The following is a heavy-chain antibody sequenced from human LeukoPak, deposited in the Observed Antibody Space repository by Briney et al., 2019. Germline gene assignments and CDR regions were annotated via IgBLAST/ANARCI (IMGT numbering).Heavy chain of an antibody. D-gene: IGHD3-22*01. V-gene: IGHV4-31*03. CDR3: AREPPRGTYYDSSGSYAFDI. Sequence: SETLSLTCTVSGGSISSGGYYWSWLRQHPGKGLEWIGYIYYSGSTYYNPSLKSRVTISVDTSKNQFSLKLSSVTAADTAVYYCAREPPRGTYYDSSGSYAFDIWGQGTMVTVSS. J-gene: IGHJ3*02. CDR1: GGSISSGGYY. CDR2: IYYSGST.